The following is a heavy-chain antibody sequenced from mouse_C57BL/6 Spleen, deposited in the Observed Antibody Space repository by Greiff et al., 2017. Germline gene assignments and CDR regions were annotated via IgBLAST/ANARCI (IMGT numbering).Heavy chain of an antibody. V-gene: IGHV1-62-2*01. CDR3: ARHEETPRSRYFDY. CDR2: FYPGSGSI. Sequence: LVESGAELVKPGASVTLSCKASGYTFTEYTIHWVKQRSGQGLEWIGWFYPGSGSIKYNEKFKDKATLTADKSSSTVYMELSRLTSEDSAVYFCARHEETPRSRYFDYWGQGTTLTVSS. J-gene: IGHJ2*01. CDR1: GYTFTEYT. D-gene: IGHD1-1*01.